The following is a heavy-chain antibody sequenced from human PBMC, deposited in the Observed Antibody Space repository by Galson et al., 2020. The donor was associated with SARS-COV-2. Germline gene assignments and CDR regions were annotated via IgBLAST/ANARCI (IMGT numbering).Heavy chain of an antibody. CDR1: GGSISSSSYY. D-gene: IGHD6-13*01. V-gene: IGHV4-39*01. CDR3: ARQLESSSWYYYYYYMDV. J-gene: IGHJ6*03. CDR2: INYSGSN. Sequence: SETLSLTCTVSGGSISSSSYYWGWIRQPPGKGLEWIGSINYSGSNYYNPSLKSRVTISVDTSKNQFSLKLSSVTAADTAVYYCARQLESSSWYYYYYYMDVWGKGTTVTISS.